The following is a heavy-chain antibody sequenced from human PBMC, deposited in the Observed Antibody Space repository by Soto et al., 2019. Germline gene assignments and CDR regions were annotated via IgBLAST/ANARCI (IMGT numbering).Heavy chain of an antibody. CDR3: ARDLGSSWYPEYFQH. CDR1: GFTFSSYS. D-gene: IGHD6-13*01. J-gene: IGHJ1*01. CDR2: ISSSSTI. V-gene: IGHV3-48*01. Sequence: PGGSLRLSCAASGFTFSSYSMNWVRQAPGKGLEWASYISSSSTIYYADSVKGRFTISRDNAKNSLYLQMNSLRAEDTAVYYCARDLGSSWYPEYFQHWGQGTLVTVSS.